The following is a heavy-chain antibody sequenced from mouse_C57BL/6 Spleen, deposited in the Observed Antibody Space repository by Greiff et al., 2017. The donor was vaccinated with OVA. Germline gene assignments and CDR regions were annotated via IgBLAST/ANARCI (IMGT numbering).Heavy chain of an antibody. CDR1: GYTFTSYW. CDR2: IDPSDSYT. Sequence: QVQLQQPGAELVKPGASVKLSCKASGYTFTSYWMQWVKQRPGQGLEWIGAIDPSDSYTNYNQKFKGKATLTVDTSSSTAYMQLSSLTSEDSAVYYCARQGVTTVVADYWGQGTTLTVSS. D-gene: IGHD1-1*01. J-gene: IGHJ2*01. V-gene: IGHV1-50*01. CDR3: ARQGVTTVVADY.